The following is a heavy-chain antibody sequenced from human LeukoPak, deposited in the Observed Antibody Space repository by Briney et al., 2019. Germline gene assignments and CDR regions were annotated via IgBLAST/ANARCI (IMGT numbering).Heavy chain of an antibody. Sequence: WASVKVSCKASGYTFTSYYMHCVRQAPGQGLEWMGIINPSGGSTSYAQKFQGRVTMTWDTSTSAVYMELSSLRSEDTAVYYCARDPHLLDPKFDYWGQGTLVTVSS. CDR2: INPSGGST. CDR3: ARDPHLLDPKFDY. CDR1: GYTFTSYY. V-gene: IGHV1-46*01. J-gene: IGHJ4*02. D-gene: IGHD3-3*01.